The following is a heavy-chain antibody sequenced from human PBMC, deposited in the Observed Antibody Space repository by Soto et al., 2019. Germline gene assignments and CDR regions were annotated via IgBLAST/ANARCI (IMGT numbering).Heavy chain of an antibody. CDR3: AGGRRTGWHREFDC. CDR2: IIPILGIA. Sequence: KVSCKASGGTFSSYTISWVRQAPGQGLEWMGRIIPILGIANYAQKFQGRVTITADKSTSTAYMELSSLRPKDAAVYYCAGGRRTGWHREFDCWGQGTLVTVSS. J-gene: IGHJ4*02. D-gene: IGHD6-19*01. CDR1: GGTFSSYT. V-gene: IGHV1-69*02.